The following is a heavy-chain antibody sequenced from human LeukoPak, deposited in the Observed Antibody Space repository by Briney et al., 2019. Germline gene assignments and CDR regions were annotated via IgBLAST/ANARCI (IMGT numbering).Heavy chain of an antibody. Sequence: SESLSLTCAVYGGSFSGYYWSWIRQPPGKGLDWIGEINHSGSTNYNPSLKSRVTISVDTSKNQFSLKLSSVTAADTAVYYCARGQDHYYYYMDVWGKGTTVTVSS. CDR1: GGSFSGYY. V-gene: IGHV4-34*01. J-gene: IGHJ6*03. CDR2: INHSGST. CDR3: ARGQDHYYYYMDV.